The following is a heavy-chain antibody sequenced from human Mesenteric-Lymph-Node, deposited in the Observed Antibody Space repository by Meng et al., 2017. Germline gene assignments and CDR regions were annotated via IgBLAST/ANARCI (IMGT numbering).Heavy chain of an antibody. CDR1: GYTFASYG. Sequence: QGHRLQSGVGVKKPGASVRVACEASGYTFASYGISWLRQAPGQGLEWMGWFVNNVDTYSAQKFQGRVTMTTDTHTSTAFMELRSLRSDDTAVYYCARGTPGRSYSDYWGQGTLVTVSS. CDR2: FVNNVDT. CDR3: ARGTPGRSYSDY. V-gene: IGHV1-18*01. J-gene: IGHJ4*02. D-gene: IGHD3-10*01.